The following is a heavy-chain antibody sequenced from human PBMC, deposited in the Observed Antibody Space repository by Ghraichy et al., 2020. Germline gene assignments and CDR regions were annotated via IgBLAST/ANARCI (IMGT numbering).Heavy chain of an antibody. D-gene: IGHD2-2*01. J-gene: IGHJ2*01. CDR2: IDHSGST. V-gene: IGHV4-34*01. CDR1: GGSFSDYY. CDR3: ARVLVPPGSRYFDL. Sequence: SETLSLTCAVYGGSFSDYYWSWIRQPPGKGLEWIGEIDHSGSTNNNPSLKSRVTISVDTSKNQFSLNLGSLTAADTAVYYCARVLVPPGSRYFDLWGLGTLVTVSS.